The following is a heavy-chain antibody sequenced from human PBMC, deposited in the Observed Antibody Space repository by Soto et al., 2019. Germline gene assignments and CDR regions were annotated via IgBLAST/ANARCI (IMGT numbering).Heavy chain of an antibody. CDR2: IIPIFGTP. Sequence: QVQLVQSGAEVKKPGSSVKVSCKASGGIFSTYAISWLRRAPGQGLEWLGGIIPIFGTPNYAQRFQGIVTITADESTSTAYMVLSRLISEDTAVDYCSRDRDDYGSGNYYNRIDFWGQGTLVTVSS. CDR3: SRDRDDYGSGNYYNRIDF. D-gene: IGHD3-10*01. J-gene: IGHJ4*02. CDR1: GGIFSTYA. V-gene: IGHV1-69*01.